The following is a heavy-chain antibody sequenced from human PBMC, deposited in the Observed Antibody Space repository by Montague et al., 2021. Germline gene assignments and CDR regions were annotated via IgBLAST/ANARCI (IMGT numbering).Heavy chain of an antibody. V-gene: IGHV4-34*01. CDR1: GGSFSGYY. J-gene: IGHJ6*03. CDR2: IHHSGST. Sequence: SETLSLTCAVYGGSFSGYYWRWIRQPPGKGLEWIGEIHHSGSTNYNPSLKSRVTISVDTSKNQFSLKLSSVTAADTAVYYCARERDRYYYMDIWGKGTTITVSS. CDR3: ARERDRYYYMDI.